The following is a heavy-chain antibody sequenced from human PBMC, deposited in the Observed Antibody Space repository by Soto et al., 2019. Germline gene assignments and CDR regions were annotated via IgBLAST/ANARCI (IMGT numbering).Heavy chain of an antibody. D-gene: IGHD2-21*02. J-gene: IGHJ4*02. CDR1: GDSINNRSYY. V-gene: IGHV4-39*01. CDR2: IYYSGST. CDR3: ARQQTSVVTQAYFDS. Sequence: SETLSLTCTVTGDSINNRSYYWGWIRQPPGKGLEWIGSIYYSGSTYNNPSLKSRVSMSVDTSKNQFSLRLRSVTAADTALYYCARQQTSVVTQAYFDSWGQGALVTVSS.